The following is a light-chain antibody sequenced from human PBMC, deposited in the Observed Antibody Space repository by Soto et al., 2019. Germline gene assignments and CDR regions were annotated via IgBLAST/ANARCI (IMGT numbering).Light chain of an antibody. V-gene: IGKV1-5*03. J-gene: IGKJ1*01. Sequence: DVQMTQSPSTLSAFVGDTVTITCRASQSIDTWLAWHQQKPGKAPKLLIYKASSLASGVPSRFSGGGSGSEFTLTISGLQPDDFATYYCLQYNSFRTFGQGTKVDIK. CDR3: LQYNSFRT. CDR1: QSIDTW. CDR2: KAS.